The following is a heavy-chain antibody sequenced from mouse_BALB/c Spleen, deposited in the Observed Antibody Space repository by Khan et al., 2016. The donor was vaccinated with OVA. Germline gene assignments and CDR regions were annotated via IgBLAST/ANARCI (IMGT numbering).Heavy chain of an antibody. V-gene: IGHV9-3-1*01. D-gene: IGHD2-1*01. Sequence: QIQLVQSGPELKKPGETVKISCKASGYTLTNYGMNWVKQAPGKGFKWMGWINTYTGESTYADDFKGRFAFSLETTASTAYLQINNLKNEDTATNFCSRSNGNYWFAYWGEETLVTVSA. CDR2: INTYTGES. CDR3: SRSNGNYWFAY. CDR1: GYTLTNYG. J-gene: IGHJ3*01.